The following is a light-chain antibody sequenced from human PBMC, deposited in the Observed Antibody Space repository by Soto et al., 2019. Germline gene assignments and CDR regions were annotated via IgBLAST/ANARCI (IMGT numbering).Light chain of an antibody. CDR1: SSDVGGYNY. J-gene: IGLJ1*01. Sequence: QSALTQPASVSGSPGQSITISCTGTSSDVGGYNYVSWYQQHPGKAPKLKIYEVSNRPSGGSNRFSGSKSGNTASLTISGLQAEHEAYYYCSSYTSSSTLVFGTGTKLNVL. V-gene: IGLV2-14*01. CDR2: EVS. CDR3: SSYTSSSTLV.